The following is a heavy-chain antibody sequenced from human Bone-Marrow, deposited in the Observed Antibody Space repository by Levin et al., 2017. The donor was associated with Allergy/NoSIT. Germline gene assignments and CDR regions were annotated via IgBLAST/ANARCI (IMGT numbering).Heavy chain of an antibody. V-gene: IGHV1-24*01. CDR2: FDPEDGES. J-gene: IGHJ5*02. D-gene: IGHD1-14*01. CDR1: GNTLTELS. CDR3: AKKLSVGTTSWFHP. Sequence: PVASVKVSCKVSGNTLTELSTHWVRQAPGKGPEWMGFFDPEDGESVYAPKFQGRVTMTEDTSTDTAYMELRRLRSDDTAVYYCAKKLSVGTTSWFHPWGQGTPVIVSS.